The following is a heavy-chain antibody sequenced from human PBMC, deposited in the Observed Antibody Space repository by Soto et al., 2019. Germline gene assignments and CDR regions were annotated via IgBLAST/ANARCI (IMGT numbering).Heavy chain of an antibody. CDR2: IYWDDDK. J-gene: IGHJ3*02. Sequence: QITLKESGPTLVKPTQTLTLTCTFSGFSLSTSGVGVGWIRQPPGKALEWLALIYWDDDKRYSPSLKSRLTITKDTSKNQVVLTITNMDPVDTATYYCAHRIAVAATRAFDIWGQGTMVTVSS. CDR1: GFSLSTSGVG. CDR3: AHRIAVAATRAFDI. V-gene: IGHV2-5*02. D-gene: IGHD6-19*01.